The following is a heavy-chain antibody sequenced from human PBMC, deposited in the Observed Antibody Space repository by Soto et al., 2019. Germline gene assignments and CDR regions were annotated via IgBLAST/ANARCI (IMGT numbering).Heavy chain of an antibody. Sequence: GGSLRLSCAASGFTFSSNPMSWVRQPPGKGLEWVSGIGGGTNTDYADSVKGRFTISRDSSKNTLYLQMNSLRAEDTAIYYCAKKWPASETPCFDSWGQGILVTVSS. CDR2: IGGGTNT. CDR3: AKKWPASETPCFDS. V-gene: IGHV3-23*01. D-gene: IGHD2-2*01. J-gene: IGHJ5*01. CDR1: GFTFSSNP.